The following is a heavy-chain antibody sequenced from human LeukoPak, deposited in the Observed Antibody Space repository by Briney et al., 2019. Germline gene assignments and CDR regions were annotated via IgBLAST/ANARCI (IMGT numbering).Heavy chain of an antibody. V-gene: IGHV3-48*03. CDR2: ISTSGSTK. CDR3: ARDKRTSYLSSFDY. Sequence: GGSLILSCAASGVTFSSYEMNWGRQAPGEGLEWVSYISTSGSTKYYADSVKGRFTISRDNYKNTPYVQMNSRRAADKAVYYCARDKRTSYLSSFDYWGQGTLVSVSS. J-gene: IGHJ4*02. CDR1: GVTFSSYE. D-gene: IGHD6-6*01.